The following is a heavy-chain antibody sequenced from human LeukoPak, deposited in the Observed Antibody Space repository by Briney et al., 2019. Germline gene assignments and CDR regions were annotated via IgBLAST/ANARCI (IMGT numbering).Heavy chain of an antibody. CDR3: ARDFLGGYDYEGY. CDR1: GGTFSSYA. J-gene: IGHJ4*02. Sequence: ASVEVSCKASGGTFSSYAISWVRQAPGQGLEWMGRIIPILGIANYAQKFQGRVTITADKSTSTAYMELSSLRSEDTAMYYCARDFLGGYDYEGYWGQGTLVTVSS. D-gene: IGHD5-12*01. V-gene: IGHV1-69*04. CDR2: IIPILGIA.